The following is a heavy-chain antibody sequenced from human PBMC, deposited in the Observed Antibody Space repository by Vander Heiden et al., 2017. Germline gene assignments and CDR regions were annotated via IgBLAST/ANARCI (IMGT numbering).Heavy chain of an antibody. D-gene: IGHD3-10*01. V-gene: IGHV3-30*18. Sequence: QVQLVESGGGVVQPGRSLRLSCAASGFTFTSYGMHWVRQAPGKGLEWVAVLASDGSNNYYADSVKGRFTISRDNSKNTLFLQMNSLRTEDTAVYYCAKDRSSGRDYSDYWGQGTLVTVSS. CDR2: LASDGSNN. J-gene: IGHJ4*02. CDR3: AKDRSSGRDYSDY. CDR1: GFTFTSYG.